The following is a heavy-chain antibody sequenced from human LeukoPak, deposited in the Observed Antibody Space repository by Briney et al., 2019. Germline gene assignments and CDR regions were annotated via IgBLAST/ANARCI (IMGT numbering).Heavy chain of an antibody. CDR1: GFTFSSYW. Sequence: PGGSLRLSCAASGFTFSSYWMSWVRQAPGKGLEWVANIKQDGSEKYYMDSVKGRFTISRDNAKNSLFLQMNSLRAEDTAVYYCARAHCGGDCYSGWFDPWGQGTLVTVSS. V-gene: IGHV3-7*01. CDR3: ARAHCGGDCYSGWFDP. CDR2: IKQDGSEK. D-gene: IGHD2-21*02. J-gene: IGHJ5*02.